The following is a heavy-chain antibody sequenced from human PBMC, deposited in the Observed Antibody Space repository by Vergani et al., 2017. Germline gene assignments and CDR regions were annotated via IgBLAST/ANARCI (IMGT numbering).Heavy chain of an antibody. CDR1: GFTFSSYA. CDR2: ISGSGGST. CDR3: AKNGGRYISSWYVVAIDY. D-gene: IGHD6-13*01. V-gene: IGHV3-23*01. Sequence: EVQLLESGGGLVQPGGSLRLSCAASGFTFSSYAMSWVRQAPGKGLEWVSAISGSGGSTYYADSVKGRFTISRDNSKNTLYLQMNSLRAEDTAVYYCAKNGGRYISSWYVVAIDYWGQGTLVTVSS. J-gene: IGHJ4*02.